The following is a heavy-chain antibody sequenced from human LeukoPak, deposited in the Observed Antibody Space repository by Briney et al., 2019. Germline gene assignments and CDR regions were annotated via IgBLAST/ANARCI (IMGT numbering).Heavy chain of an antibody. Sequence: ASVKVSCKASGYTFTTFGISWVRQAPGQGLEWMGWVSGSSSHTNYARQLQGRVIMTTDTSTTPAYMELRGLRSDDTAVYYCARDFDCTSTVCNDVFDIWGQGTMVTVSS. D-gene: IGHD2/OR15-2a*01. CDR2: VSGSSSHT. V-gene: IGHV1-18*01. CDR3: ARDFDCTSTVCNDVFDI. CDR1: GYTFTTFG. J-gene: IGHJ3*02.